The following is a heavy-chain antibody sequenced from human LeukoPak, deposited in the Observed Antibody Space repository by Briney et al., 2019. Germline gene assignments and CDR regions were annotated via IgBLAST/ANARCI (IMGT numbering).Heavy chain of an antibody. D-gene: IGHD2-15*01. Sequence: GGSLRLSCAASGFTFSSYGMSWVRQAPGKGLEWVSGISGSGGSTYYADSVKGRFTISRDNSKNTLYLQMNSLRAEDTAVYYCAKFGAVVVTYYFDYWGQGTLVTVSS. CDR3: AKFGAVVVTYYFDY. J-gene: IGHJ4*02. V-gene: IGHV3-23*01. CDR2: ISGSGGST. CDR1: GFTFSSYG.